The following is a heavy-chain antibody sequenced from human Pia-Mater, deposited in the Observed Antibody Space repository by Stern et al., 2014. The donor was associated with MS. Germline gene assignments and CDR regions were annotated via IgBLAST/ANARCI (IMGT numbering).Heavy chain of an antibody. CDR3: ARVHADSSSWYWWYFDL. D-gene: IGHD6-13*01. J-gene: IGHJ2*01. CDR2: ISYSGST. CDR1: GGSISSGGYY. V-gene: IGHV4-31*03. Sequence: VQLVESGPGLVKPSQTLSLTCTVSGGSISSGGYYWSWIRQHPGKGLGWFGYISYSGSTYYNPSLKSRVTISVDTSKNQFSLKLSSVTAADTAVYYCARVHADSSSWYWWYFDLWGRGTLVTVSS.